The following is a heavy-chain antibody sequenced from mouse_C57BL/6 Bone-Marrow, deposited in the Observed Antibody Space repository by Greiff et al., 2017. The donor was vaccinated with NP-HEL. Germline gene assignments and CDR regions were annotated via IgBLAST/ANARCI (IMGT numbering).Heavy chain of an antibody. CDR3: ARDANMYYGSSYDAMDY. Sequence: EVMLVESGGGLVQSGRSLRLSCATSGFTFSDFYMEWVRQAPGKGLEWIAASRNKANDYTTEYSASVKGRFIVSRDTSQSILYLQMNALTAEDTAIYYCARDANMYYGSSYDAMDYWGQGTSVTVSS. V-gene: IGHV7-1*01. CDR2: SRNKANDYTT. CDR1: GFTFSDFY. J-gene: IGHJ4*01. D-gene: IGHD1-1*01.